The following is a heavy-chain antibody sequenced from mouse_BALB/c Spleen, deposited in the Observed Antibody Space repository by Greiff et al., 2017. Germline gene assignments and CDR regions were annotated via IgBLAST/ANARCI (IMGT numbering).Heavy chain of an antibody. Sequence: QVQLKESGAELVRPGVSVKISCKGSGYTFTDYAMHWVKQSHAKSLEWIGVISTYYGDASYNQKFKGKATMTVDKSSSTAYMQLSSLTSEDSAVYYCASGITTVRGYWGQGTTLTVSS. J-gene: IGHJ2*01. CDR1: GYTFTDYA. CDR3: ASGITTVRGY. V-gene: IGHV1S137*01. D-gene: IGHD1-1*01. CDR2: ISTYYGDA.